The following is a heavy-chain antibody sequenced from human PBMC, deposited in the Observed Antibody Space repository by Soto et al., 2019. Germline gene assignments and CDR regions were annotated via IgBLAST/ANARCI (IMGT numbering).Heavy chain of an antibody. CDR3: ARGKARTGGDETFDY. Sequence: LSLTCTVSGGSISSGGYYWSWIRQHPWKGLEWIGYIYYSGSTYYNPSLKSRVTISVDTSKNQFSLKLSSVTAADTAVYYCARGKARTGGDETFDYWGQGTLVTVSS. D-gene: IGHD7-27*01. J-gene: IGHJ4*02. V-gene: IGHV4-31*03. CDR2: IYYSGST. CDR1: GGSISSGGYY.